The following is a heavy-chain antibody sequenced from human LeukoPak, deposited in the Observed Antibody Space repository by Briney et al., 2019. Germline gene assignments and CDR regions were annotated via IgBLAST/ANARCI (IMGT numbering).Heavy chain of an antibody. V-gene: IGHV4-59*11. CDR3: ARDMGRYRGYDYDY. J-gene: IGHJ4*02. Sequence: PSETLSLTCAVSGGSISGNHWWSWVRQPPGKGLEWIGYIYYSGSTNYSPSLKSRVTISVDTSKNQFSLKLSSVTAADTAVYYCARDMGRYRGYDYDYWGQGTLVTASS. D-gene: IGHD5-12*01. CDR2: IYYSGST. CDR1: GGSISGNHW.